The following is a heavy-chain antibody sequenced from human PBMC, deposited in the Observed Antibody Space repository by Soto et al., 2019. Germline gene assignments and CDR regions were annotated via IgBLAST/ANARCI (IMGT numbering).Heavy chain of an antibody. V-gene: IGHV3-53*01. Sequence: GGSLRLSCAASGFTVSSKYMSWVRQAPGKGLEWVSIIWSAGLIYYADSVRGRFTISRDISKNILYLEMTSLRADDTAVDYCAREAPMDVWGQGTTVTVSS. CDR3: AREAPMDV. CDR1: GFTVSSKY. CDR2: IWSAGLI. J-gene: IGHJ6*02.